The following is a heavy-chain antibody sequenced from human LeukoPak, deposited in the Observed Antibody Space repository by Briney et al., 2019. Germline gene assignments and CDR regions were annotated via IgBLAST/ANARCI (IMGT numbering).Heavy chain of an antibody. CDR2: IGSSGSTV. D-gene: IGHD4-17*01. J-gene: IGHJ3*02. V-gene: IGHV3-48*03. Sequence: GGSLRLSCAASGFSFSSYEMNWVRQAPGKGLEWVSYIGSSGSTVYYADSVKGRFTISRDNAKNSLYLQMNSLSDEDTAVYYCARDTLVYADSPDAFDIWGQGTMVTVSS. CDR3: ARDTLVYADSPDAFDI. CDR1: GFSFSSYE.